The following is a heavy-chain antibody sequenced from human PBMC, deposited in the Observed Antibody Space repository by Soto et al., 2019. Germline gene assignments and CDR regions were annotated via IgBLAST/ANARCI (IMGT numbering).Heavy chain of an antibody. D-gene: IGHD3-3*01. V-gene: IGHV1-18*04. CDR3: AREEELITIFGVVIPLGMDV. CDR2: ISAYNGNT. CDR1: GHTFTSYG. J-gene: IGHJ6*02. Sequence: QVQLVQSGAEVKKPGASMKVSCKASGHTFTSYGISWVRQAPGQGLEWIGWISAYNGNTNYAQKLQGRVTMTTDTSTSTAYMELRSLRSDDTAVYYCAREEELITIFGVVIPLGMDVWGQGTTVTVSS.